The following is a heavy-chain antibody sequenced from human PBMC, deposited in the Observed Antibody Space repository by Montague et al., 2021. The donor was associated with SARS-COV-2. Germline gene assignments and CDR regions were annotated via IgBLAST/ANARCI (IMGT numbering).Heavy chain of an antibody. CDR2: IYYSGTT. D-gene: IGHD3-10*01. V-gene: IGHV4-39*02. CDR3: ARGMIRGVTTPFDY. J-gene: IGHJ4*02. CDR1: SGSVISSGYY. Sequence: SETLSLTCSVSSGSVISSGYYWGWIRQPPGKELEWIGNIYYSGTTYYNPSLQSRGTISVDTSRNHLSLRLSSVTAADTAVYFCARGMIRGVTTPFDYWGPGKPGHRLL.